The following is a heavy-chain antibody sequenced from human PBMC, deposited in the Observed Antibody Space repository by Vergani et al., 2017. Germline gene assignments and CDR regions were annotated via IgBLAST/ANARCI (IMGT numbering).Heavy chain of an antibody. CDR1: GFTFSSYS. D-gene: IGHD1-7*01. V-gene: IGHV3-21*01. CDR3: ARDLRITGTTSMDV. J-gene: IGHJ6*03. CDR2: ISSSSSYI. Sequence: EVQLVESGGGLVKPGGSLRLSCAASGFTFSSYSMNWVRQAPGKGLEWVSSISSSSSYIYYADSVKGRFTISRYNAKNALYLQMNSLRAEDTAVYYCARDLRITGTTSMDVWGKGTTVTVSS.